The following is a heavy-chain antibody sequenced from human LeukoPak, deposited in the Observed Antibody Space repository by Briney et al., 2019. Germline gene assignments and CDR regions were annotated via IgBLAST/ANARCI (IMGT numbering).Heavy chain of an antibody. CDR3: AKEWELLRHYYSYYATDV. CDR2: ISGSGGST. J-gene: IGHJ6*02. V-gene: IGHV3-23*01. D-gene: IGHD1-26*01. Sequence: PGGSLRLSCAASGFTFSSYAMNWVRQAPGKGLEWVSSISGSGGSTYYADSVKGRFIISRDNSENTLYLQMNSLRAEDTAVYYCAKEWELLRHYYSYYATDVWGQGTTVTVSS. CDR1: GFTFSSYA.